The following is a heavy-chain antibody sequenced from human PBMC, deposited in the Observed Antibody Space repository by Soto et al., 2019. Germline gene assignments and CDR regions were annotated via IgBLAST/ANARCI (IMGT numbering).Heavy chain of an antibody. D-gene: IGHD4-17*01. J-gene: IGHJ6*02. CDR1: GFTFSSYG. Sequence: GGSLRLSCAAAGFTFSSYGMHWVRQAPGKGLEWVAVIWYDGSNKYYADSVKGRFTISRDNSKNTLYLQMNSLRAEDTAVYYCAREAPTRGDYSSYGMAVWGQGTTVTVSS. CDR3: AREAPTRGDYSSYGMAV. CDR2: IWYDGSNK. V-gene: IGHV3-33*01.